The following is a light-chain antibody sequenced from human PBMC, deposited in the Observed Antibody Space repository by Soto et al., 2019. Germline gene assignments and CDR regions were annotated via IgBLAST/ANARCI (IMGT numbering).Light chain of an antibody. V-gene: IGKV1-39*01. J-gene: IGKJ2*01. Sequence: DIQMTQSPSSLSASVGDIVTITCRASQIIGNDLNWYQQKQGKAPKLLVYGTSSLQSGVPSRFSGRGSGTEFTLTISRLQPDDFAVYYCQQGYKTPYTFGRGNKVDIK. CDR2: GTS. CDR1: QIIGND. CDR3: QQGYKTPYT.